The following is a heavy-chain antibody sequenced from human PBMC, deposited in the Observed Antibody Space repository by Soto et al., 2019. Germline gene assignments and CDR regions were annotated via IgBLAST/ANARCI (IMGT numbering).Heavy chain of an antibody. CDR2: ISWNSGSI. V-gene: IGHV3-9*01. CDR1: GFTFDDYA. CDR3: AKDANAHYYYMDV. D-gene: IGHD1-1*01. J-gene: IGHJ6*03. Sequence: GGSLRLSCAVSGFTFDDYAMHWVRQAPGKGLEWVSGISWNSGSIDYADSVKGRFTISRDNAKNSLYLQMNSLRAEDTALYYCAKDANAHYYYMDVWGKGTTVTVSS.